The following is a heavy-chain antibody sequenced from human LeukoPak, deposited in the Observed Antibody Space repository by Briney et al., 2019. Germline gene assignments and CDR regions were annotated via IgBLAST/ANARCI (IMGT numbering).Heavy chain of an antibody. V-gene: IGHV3-23*01. J-gene: IGHJ6*02. CDR2: ISGSGGST. D-gene: IGHD6-13*01. CDR1: GFSFSSYA. CDR3: AKGGSSPPSDGMDV. Sequence: PGGSLRLSCEGSGFSFSSYAMSWVRQAPGKGLEWVSAISGSGGSTYYADSVKGRFTISRDNSKNTLYLQMNSLRAEDTAVYYCAKGGSSPPSDGMDVWGQGTTVTVSS.